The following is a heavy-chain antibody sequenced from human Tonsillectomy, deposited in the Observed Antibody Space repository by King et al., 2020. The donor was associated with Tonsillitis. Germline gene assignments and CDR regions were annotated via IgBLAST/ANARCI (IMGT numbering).Heavy chain of an antibody. Sequence: VQLVESGGGLVKPGGSLRXSXAXSGXTXSNXWMXWVRQXPGKXXEWXGXIKSKXDXGTKDYAAPVKGRFTISRDDSKNTLYLQMNSLKTEDTAVYYCXXDGSGWHLDYWGQGTLVTVXS. D-gene: IGHD6-19*01. CDR3: XXDGSGWHLDY. V-gene: IGHV3-15*07. CDR1: GXTXSNXW. CDR2: IKSKXDXGTK. J-gene: IGHJ4*02.